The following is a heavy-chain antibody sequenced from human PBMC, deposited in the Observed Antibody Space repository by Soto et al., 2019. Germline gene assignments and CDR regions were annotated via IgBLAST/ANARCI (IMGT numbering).Heavy chain of an antibody. D-gene: IGHD3-10*01. CDR2: IYYSGST. Sequence: KTSETLSLTCTVSGGSVSSGSYYWSWIRQPPGKGLEWIGYIYYSGSTNYNPSLKSRVTISVDTSKNQFSLKLSSVTAADTAVYYCARAVDGSGSYDYYYYYYGMDVWGQGTTVTVSS. V-gene: IGHV4-61*01. J-gene: IGHJ6*02. CDR1: GGSVSSGSYY. CDR3: ARAVDGSGSYDYYYYYYGMDV.